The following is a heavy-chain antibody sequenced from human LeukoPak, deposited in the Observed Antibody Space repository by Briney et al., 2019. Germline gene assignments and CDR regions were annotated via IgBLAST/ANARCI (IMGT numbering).Heavy chain of an antibody. CDR1: GFTFSDYN. CDR3: AKGEYSGYSYGYIDY. CDR2: ISYDGSNK. Sequence: PGGSLRLSCAASGFTFSDYNMNWVRQAPGKGLEWVAVISYDGSNKYYADSVKGRFTISRDNSKNTLYLQMNSLRAEDTAVYYCAKGEYSGYSYGYIDYWGQGTLVTVSS. D-gene: IGHD5-18*01. J-gene: IGHJ4*02. V-gene: IGHV3-30*18.